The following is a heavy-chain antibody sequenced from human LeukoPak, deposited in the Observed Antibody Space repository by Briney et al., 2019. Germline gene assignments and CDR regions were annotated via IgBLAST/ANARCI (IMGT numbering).Heavy chain of an antibody. CDR2: ISGSGGST. CDR1: GFTFSSYG. Sequence: GGPLRLSCAASGFTFSSYGMSWVRQAPGKGLEWVSAISGSGGSTYYADSVKGRFTISRDNSKNTLYPQMNSLRAEDTAVYYCVLLSLTPGWGQGTLVTVSS. CDR3: VLLSLTPG. V-gene: IGHV3-23*01. J-gene: IGHJ4*02. D-gene: IGHD3-10*01.